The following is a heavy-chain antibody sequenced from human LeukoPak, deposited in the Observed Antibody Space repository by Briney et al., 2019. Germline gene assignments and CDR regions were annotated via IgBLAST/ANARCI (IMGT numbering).Heavy chain of an antibody. CDR2: ISYDGSIK. CDR1: GFTFSSHA. J-gene: IGHJ4*02. V-gene: IGHV3-30*14. Sequence: GGSLRLSCAASGFTFSSHAMHWVRQAPGKGLEWAAFISYDGSIKYYADSVKGRFTISRDNSKNTLYLQMNSLRAEDTAVYYCARGDSSGRDYFDYWGQGTLVTVSS. CDR3: ARGDSSGRDYFDY. D-gene: IGHD6-19*01.